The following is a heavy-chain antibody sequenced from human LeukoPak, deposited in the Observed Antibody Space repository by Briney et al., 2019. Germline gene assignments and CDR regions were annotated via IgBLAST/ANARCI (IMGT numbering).Heavy chain of an antibody. CDR1: GFTFSRFR. Sequence: PGGSLRLSCAASGFTFSRFRMSWVRQPPGKGLEWVANINQDGSEIYYVDSVKGRFTVSTDNAKNSLYLQMNSLRAEDTAVYYCARAGYGGYNWFDPWGQGTLVTVSS. V-gene: IGHV3-7*03. D-gene: IGHD4-23*01. CDR2: INQDGSEI. CDR3: ARAGYGGYNWFDP. J-gene: IGHJ5*02.